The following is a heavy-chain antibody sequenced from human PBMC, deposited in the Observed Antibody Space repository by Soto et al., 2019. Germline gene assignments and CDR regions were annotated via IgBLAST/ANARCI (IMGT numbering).Heavy chain of an antibody. CDR1: GYTFTSYA. Sequence: ASVKVSCKASGYTFTSYAMHWVRQAPGQRLEWMGWINAGNGNTKYSQKFQGRVTITRDTSASTAYMELSSLRSEDTAVYYCARVYCSGGSCYRNWFDPWGQGTLVTVSS. CDR3: ARVYCSGGSCYRNWFDP. CDR2: INAGNGNT. J-gene: IGHJ5*02. D-gene: IGHD2-15*01. V-gene: IGHV1-3*01.